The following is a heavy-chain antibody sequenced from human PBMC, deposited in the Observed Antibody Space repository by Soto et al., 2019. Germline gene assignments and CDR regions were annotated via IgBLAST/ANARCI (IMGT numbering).Heavy chain of an antibody. CDR2: IIPLFGTT. Sequence: SGKVVCKASGDTFSRCAISWVRQGPRQGLQWMGGIIPLFGTTNYAQRFQGRVTITADRSTSTAHMELSSLGSDDTAVYYCAACIWTSYYYYNMDVWGQGTTVTVSS. D-gene: IGHD3-3*01. CDR1: GDTFSRCA. J-gene: IGHJ6*02. CDR3: AACIWTSYYYYNMDV. V-gene: IGHV1-69*06.